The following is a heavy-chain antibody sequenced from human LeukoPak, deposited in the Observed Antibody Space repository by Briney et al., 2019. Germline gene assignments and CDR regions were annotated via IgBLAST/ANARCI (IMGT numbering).Heavy chain of an antibody. V-gene: IGHV4-39*01. J-gene: IGHJ4*02. D-gene: IGHD3-16*02. CDR1: GGLISISTHY. CDR2: VFYSGTT. CDR3: ARLRRVWGSYRFDY. Sequence: SETLSLTCSVSGGLISISTHYWGWIRQTPGKGLEWIGSVFYSGTTYFNPSFNSRLTISIDTSKNQFSLKLRSVTAADTAVYYCARLRRVWGSYRFDYWGQGTLVTVSS.